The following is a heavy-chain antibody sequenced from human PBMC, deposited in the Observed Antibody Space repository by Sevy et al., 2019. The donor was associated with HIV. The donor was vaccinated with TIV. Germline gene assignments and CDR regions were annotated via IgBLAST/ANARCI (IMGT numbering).Heavy chain of an antibody. CDR3: AGPISARPLSAGSWFDP. J-gene: IGHJ5*02. D-gene: IGHD6-6*01. CDR1: GGSFSGYY. V-gene: IGHV4-34*01. CDR2: INHSGST. Sequence: SETLSLTCAVYGGSFSGYYWSWIRQPPGKGLEWIGEINHSGSTNYNPSLKSRVTISLDTSKNQFSLKLSSVTAADTAVYYCAGPISARPLSAGSWFDPWGQGTLVTVSS.